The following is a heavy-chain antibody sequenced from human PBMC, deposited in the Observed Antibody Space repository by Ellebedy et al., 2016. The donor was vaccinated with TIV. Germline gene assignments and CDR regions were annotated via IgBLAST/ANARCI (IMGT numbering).Heavy chain of an antibody. D-gene: IGHD4-17*01. V-gene: IGHV3-7*01. CDR3: ATDGAYGDYLSPAHAFEM. CDR1: GFSFRSYW. J-gene: IGHJ3*02. CDR2: VNQDGSQK. Sequence: GGSLRLSCAASGFSFRSYWMSWVRQAPGKGLEWVASVNQDGSQKYHLDSVKGRFTISRDNAGNSLFLQMSSLRVEDSAVYYCATDGAYGDYLSPAHAFEMWGPGTMVTVSP.